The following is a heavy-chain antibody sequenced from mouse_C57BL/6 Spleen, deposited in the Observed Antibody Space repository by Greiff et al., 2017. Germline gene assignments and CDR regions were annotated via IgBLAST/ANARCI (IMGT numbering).Heavy chain of an antibody. D-gene: IGHD2-3*01. CDR2: IYPGSGNT. Sequence: VQLQESGAELVRPGASVKLSCKASGYTFTDYYINWVKQRPGQGLEWIARIYPGSGNTYYNEKFKGKATLTAEKSSSTAYMQLSSLTSEDSAVYFCARSAYDGYYVDVWGTGTTVTVSS. J-gene: IGHJ1*03. CDR3: ARSAYDGYYVDV. CDR1: GYTFTDYY. V-gene: IGHV1-76*01.